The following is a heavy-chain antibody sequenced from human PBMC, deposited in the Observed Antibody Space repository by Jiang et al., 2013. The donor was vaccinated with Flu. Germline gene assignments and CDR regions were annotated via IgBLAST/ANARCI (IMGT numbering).Heavy chain of an antibody. Sequence: SGAEVKKPGASVKVSCKASGYTFTGYYMHWVRQAPGQGLEWMGWINPNSGGTNYAQKFQGWVTMTRDTSISTAYMELSRLRSDDTAVYYCARDEGGGYGSLGFVWGQGTLVTVSS. CDR1: GYTFTGYY. D-gene: IGHD5-12*01. J-gene: IGHJ4*02. CDR2: INPNSGGT. CDR3: ARDEGGGYGSLGFV. V-gene: IGHV1-2*04.